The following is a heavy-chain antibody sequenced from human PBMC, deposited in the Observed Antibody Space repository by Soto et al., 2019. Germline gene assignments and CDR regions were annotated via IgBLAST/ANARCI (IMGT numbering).Heavy chain of an antibody. Sequence: SETLSLTCSVSNGSIRSDYLSWIRQPPGKGLEWIGYIHNSGSINYNPSLKSRLTISLDTSKNQISLKLNSVTAADTAVYYCARGARPGTQIVMTPATSDFFDFWGQGTVVTVSS. D-gene: IGHD2-21*02. CDR3: ARGARPGTQIVMTPATSDFFDF. J-gene: IGHJ4*02. V-gene: IGHV4-59*01. CDR1: NGSIRSDY. CDR2: IHNSGSI.